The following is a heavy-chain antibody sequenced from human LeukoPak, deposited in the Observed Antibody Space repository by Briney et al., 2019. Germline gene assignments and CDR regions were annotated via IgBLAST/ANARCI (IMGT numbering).Heavy chain of an antibody. CDR3: AKDRSGYPYYFDF. J-gene: IGHJ4*02. Sequence: GGSLRLSCAASGFTFSSYAMSWVRQAPGKGLEWVSAISGSGGTTYYADSVRGRFTISRDNSKNTLYLQMNSLRAEDTAVYYCAKDRSGYPYYFDFWGRGTLVTVSS. D-gene: IGHD3-22*01. V-gene: IGHV3-23*01. CDR1: GFTFSSYA. CDR2: ISGSGGTT.